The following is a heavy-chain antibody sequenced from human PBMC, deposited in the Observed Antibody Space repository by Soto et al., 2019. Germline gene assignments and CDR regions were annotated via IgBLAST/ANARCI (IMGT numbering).Heavy chain of an antibody. CDR1: GFTVSSNY. J-gene: IGHJ4*02. CDR3: ATYYDVYYFDY. D-gene: IGHD3-3*01. V-gene: IGHV3-66*01. Sequence: VQLVESGGGLVQPGGSLRLSCAASGFTVSSNYMSWVRQAPGKGLEWVSVIYSGGSTYYADSVKGRFTISRDNSKNTLYLQMNSLRAEDTAVYYCATYYDVYYFDYWGQGTLVTVSS. CDR2: IYSGGST.